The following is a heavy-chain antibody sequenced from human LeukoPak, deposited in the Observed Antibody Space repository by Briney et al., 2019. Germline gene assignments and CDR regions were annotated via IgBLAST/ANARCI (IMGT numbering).Heavy chain of an antibody. D-gene: IGHD6-19*01. CDR3: ARRVRSSGWYIFDY. V-gene: IGHV3-74*01. CDR1: GFIFNNHW. Sequence: GGSLRLFCEASGFIFNNHWMHWVRQAPGKGLVWVSRISGDGTSTSYADSVKGRFTISRDNAKNTLYLQMNSLRAEDTAVCYCARRVRSSGWYIFDYWGQGTPVTVSA. CDR2: ISGDGTST. J-gene: IGHJ4*02.